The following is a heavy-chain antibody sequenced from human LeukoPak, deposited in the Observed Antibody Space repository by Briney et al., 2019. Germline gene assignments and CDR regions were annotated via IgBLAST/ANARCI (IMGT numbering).Heavy chain of an antibody. J-gene: IGHJ4*02. CDR1: GGSISTYY. CDR2: IYNSGST. CDR3: ARRVSGWFYFDF. V-gene: IGHV4-59*08. D-gene: IGHD6-19*01. Sequence: PSETLSLTCTVSGGSISTYYWSWIRQPPGKGLEWIGHIYNSGSTKYNPSLKSRVTISVDTSKNQFSLKLSSVTAADTAVYYCARRVSGWFYFDFWGQGTLVTVSS.